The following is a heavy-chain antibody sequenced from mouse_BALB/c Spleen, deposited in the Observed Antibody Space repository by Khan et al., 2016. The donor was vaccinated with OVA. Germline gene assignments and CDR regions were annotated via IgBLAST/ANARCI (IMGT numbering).Heavy chain of an antibody. CDR1: GYTFTSYT. CDR2: INPSNDYT. J-gene: IGHJ3*01. CDR3: GRGGAYQRSDRWVAY. D-gene: IGHD2-14*01. V-gene: IGHV1-4*01. Sequence: QVQLKESRAELARPGASVKMSCKASGYTFTSYTIHWVRQRPGQAPEWIGHINPSNDYTNYNQNFKDKATLIVDKSSTTAYMQLSSLTSEDSAVYFCGRGGAYQRSDRWVAYWGQGTLVTVSA.